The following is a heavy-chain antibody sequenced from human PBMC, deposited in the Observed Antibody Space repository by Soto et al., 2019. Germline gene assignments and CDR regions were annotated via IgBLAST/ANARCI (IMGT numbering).Heavy chain of an antibody. CDR3: ARGNIDSSGYYYSITRQYFQH. CDR1: GYTFTSYY. CDR2: INPSGGST. V-gene: IGHV1-46*01. D-gene: IGHD3-22*01. J-gene: IGHJ1*01. Sequence: ASVKVSCKASGYTFTSYYMHWVRQAPEQGLEWMGIINPSGGSTSYAQKFQGRVTMTRDTSTSTVYMELSSLRSEDTAVYYCARGNIDSSGYYYSITRQYFQHWGQGTLVTVSS.